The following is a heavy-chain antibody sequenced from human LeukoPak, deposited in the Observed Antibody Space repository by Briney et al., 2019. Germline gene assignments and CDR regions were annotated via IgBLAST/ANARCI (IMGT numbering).Heavy chain of an antibody. J-gene: IGHJ3*02. V-gene: IGHV1-2*06. Sequence: ASVKVSCKASGYNFNGNYLHWVRQARGHGLEWMGRINPYSGGTNYAQKFQGRVTMTRDTSTSTAYMELSRLRSDDTAVYYCMSRASDTFDIWGQGTMVTVSS. CDR1: GYNFNGNY. CDR2: INPYSGGT. CDR3: MSRASDTFDI.